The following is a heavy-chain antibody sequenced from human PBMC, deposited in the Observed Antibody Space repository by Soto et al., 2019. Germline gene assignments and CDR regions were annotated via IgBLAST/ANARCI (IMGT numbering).Heavy chain of an antibody. Sequence: EVQLVESGGGVVKPGGSLRLSGSTSGFTFANAWMNWVRQAPGKGLEWIARIKSKTDGGTTDYIAPVEGRLTVSRDDSKTTLFLQMSSLKPEDTGEYYCVWGDPFIWGPGTMVIVSS. V-gene: IGHV3-15*01. CDR2: IKSKTDGGTT. D-gene: IGHD3-16*01. J-gene: IGHJ3*02. CDR1: GFTFANAW. CDR3: VWGDPFI.